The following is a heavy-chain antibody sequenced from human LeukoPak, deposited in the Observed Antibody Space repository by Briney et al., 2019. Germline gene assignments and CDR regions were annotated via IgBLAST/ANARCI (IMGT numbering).Heavy chain of an antibody. CDR1: GLTFSNVF. V-gene: IGHV3-15*07. Sequence: PGGSLRLSCAASGLTFSNVFMNWVRQAPGKGPEWVGRIKSKIDGGTTDYAAPVKGRFTISRDDSKNTLYLQMNSLKTEDIAVYYCSYGANFYFDLWGRGTLATVSS. CDR3: SYGANFYFDL. D-gene: IGHD1-1*01. CDR2: IKSKIDGGTT. J-gene: IGHJ2*01.